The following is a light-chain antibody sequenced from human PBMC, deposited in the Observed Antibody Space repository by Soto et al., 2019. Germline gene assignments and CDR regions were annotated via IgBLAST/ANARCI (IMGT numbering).Light chain of an antibody. Sequence: DIQMTQSPSTLSASVGDRVTITCRASQSISSWLAWYQRKPGKVPKLLIYKAYSLESGVPSRFSGSGSGTEFTLTISSIQPDYFATYYCQQYNSNPLTFGGGTKVELK. CDR2: KAY. CDR3: QQYNSNPLT. CDR1: QSISSW. V-gene: IGKV1-5*03. J-gene: IGKJ4*01.